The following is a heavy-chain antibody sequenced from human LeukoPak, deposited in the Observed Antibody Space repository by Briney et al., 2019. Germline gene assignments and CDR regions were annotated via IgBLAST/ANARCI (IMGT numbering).Heavy chain of an antibody. Sequence: SETLSLTCTVSGGSISSYYWSWIRQPPGKGLEWIGYIYYSGSTNYNPSLKSRVTISVDTSKNQFSLKLSSVTAADTAVYYCAREKKLAAGVFDYWGQGTLVTVSS. J-gene: IGHJ4*02. CDR2: IYYSGST. CDR1: GGSISSYY. CDR3: AREKKLAAGVFDY. V-gene: IGHV4-59*12. D-gene: IGHD6-13*01.